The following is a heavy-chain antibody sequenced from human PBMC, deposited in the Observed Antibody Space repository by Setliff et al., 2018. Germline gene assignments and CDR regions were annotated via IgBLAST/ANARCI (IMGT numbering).Heavy chain of an antibody. CDR2: INRNGGRI. Sequence: PGGSLRLSCAASGFTFDDYVMSWVRQAPGKGLEWVSDINRNGGRIGYADPVKGRFAISRDNAKNSLYLQMNSLGAEDTALYYCARHYNFWSGPPGYYMDVWGKGTTVTVSS. V-gene: IGHV3-20*04. CDR1: GFTFDDYV. CDR3: ARHYNFWSGPPGYYMDV. D-gene: IGHD3-3*01. J-gene: IGHJ6*03.